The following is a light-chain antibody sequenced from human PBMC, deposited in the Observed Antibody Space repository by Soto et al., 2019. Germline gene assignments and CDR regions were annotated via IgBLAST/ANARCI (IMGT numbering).Light chain of an antibody. J-gene: IGLJ2*01. CDR2: EVS. CDR3: SLFAGGNNVI. Sequence: QSALTQPPSASGSPGQSVTISCTGTSSDIGTYVFVSWYQQHPGKAPKLMIYEVSKRPSGVPDRFSASKSGNTASLTVSGLQVEDEADYYCSLFAGGNNVIFGGGTQVTVL. V-gene: IGLV2-8*01. CDR1: SSDIGTYVF.